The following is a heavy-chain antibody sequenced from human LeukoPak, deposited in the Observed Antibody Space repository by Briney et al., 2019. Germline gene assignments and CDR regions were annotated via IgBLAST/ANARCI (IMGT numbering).Heavy chain of an antibody. CDR1: GYTLTELS. V-gene: IGHV1-24*01. CDR3: ATGRRYNPYFDY. Sequence: GASVTVSCTVSGYTLTELSMHWVRQAPGKGLEWMGGFDPEDGETIYAQKFQGRVTMTEDTSTDTAYMELSSLRSEDTAVYYCATGRRYNPYFDYWGQGTLVTVSS. CDR2: FDPEDGET. J-gene: IGHJ4*02. D-gene: IGHD1-1*01.